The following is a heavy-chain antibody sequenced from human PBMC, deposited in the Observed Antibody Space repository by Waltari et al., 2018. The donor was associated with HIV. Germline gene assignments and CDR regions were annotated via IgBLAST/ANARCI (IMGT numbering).Heavy chain of an antibody. Sequence: EVQLVESGGGLVQPGGSLRLSCAASGFTFSSYSMNWVRQAPGKGLEWVSYISSSSSTIYYADSVKGRFTISRDNAKNSLYLQMNSLRAEDTAEYYCAREGGDFSSSGIVGGMDVWGQGTTVTVSS. CDR3: AREGGDFSSSGIVGGMDV. J-gene: IGHJ6*02. V-gene: IGHV3-48*01. CDR1: GFTFSSYS. CDR2: ISSSSSTI. D-gene: IGHD6-6*01.